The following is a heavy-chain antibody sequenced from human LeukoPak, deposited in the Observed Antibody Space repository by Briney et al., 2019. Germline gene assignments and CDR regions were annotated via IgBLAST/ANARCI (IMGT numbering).Heavy chain of an antibody. CDR3: ARDGYGSSGYLYGFDI. CDR2: IYRSGST. J-gene: IGHJ3*02. V-gene: IGHV4-59*01. CDR1: GASISSYY. Sequence: SETLSLTCTVSGASISSYYWSWIRQSPGKGLEWIGYIYRSGSTNYNPSLKSRVTISIDTSKNQFSLKLSSVTAADTAVYYCARDGYGSSGYLYGFDIWGQGTMVTVSS. D-gene: IGHD3-22*01.